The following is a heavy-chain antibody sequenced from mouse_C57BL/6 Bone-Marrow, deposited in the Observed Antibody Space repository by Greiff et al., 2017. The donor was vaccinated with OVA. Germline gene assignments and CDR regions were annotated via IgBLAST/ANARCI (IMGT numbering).Heavy chain of an antibody. CDR1: GYTFTSYW. CDR3: ALITTVAVDY. CDR2: IHPNSGST. V-gene: IGHV1-64*01. D-gene: IGHD1-1*01. J-gene: IGHJ2*01. Sequence: QVQLQQPGAELVKPGASVKLSCKASGYTFTSYWMHWVKQRPGQGLEWIGMIHPNSGSTNYNEKFKIKATLPVDKSSSTADMQLSSLTSEDSAVYYCALITTVAVDYWGQGTTLTVSS.